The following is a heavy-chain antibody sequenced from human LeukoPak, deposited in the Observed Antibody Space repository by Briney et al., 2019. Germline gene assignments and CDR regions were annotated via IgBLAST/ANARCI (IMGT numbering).Heavy chain of an antibody. CDR2: ISPTGSTT. D-gene: IGHD1-26*01. CDR3: AKDLVGALAFDI. V-gene: IGHV3-74*01. J-gene: IGHJ3*02. CDR1: GFSFSGHW. Sequence: GGSLRLSCTASGFSFSGHWMHWARQLPGKGLVWVSRISPTGSTTSYADSVKGRFTVSRDNAKNTLYLQVNNLRAEDTAVYYCAKDLVGALAFDIWGQGTMVTVSS.